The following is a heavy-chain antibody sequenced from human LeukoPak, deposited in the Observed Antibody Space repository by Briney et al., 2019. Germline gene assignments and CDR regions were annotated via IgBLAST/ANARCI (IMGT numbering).Heavy chain of an antibody. D-gene: IGHD3-16*01. V-gene: IGHV1-69*04. CDR1: GGTFSSYA. Sequence: SVKVSCKASGGTFSSYAISWVRQAPGQGLEWMGRIIPILGIANYAQKFQGRVTITADKSTSTAYMELSSLRSDDTAVYYCARMGPNYYDNGRGWFDPWGQGTLVTVSS. CDR2: IIPILGIA. CDR3: ARMGPNYYDNGRGWFDP. J-gene: IGHJ5*02.